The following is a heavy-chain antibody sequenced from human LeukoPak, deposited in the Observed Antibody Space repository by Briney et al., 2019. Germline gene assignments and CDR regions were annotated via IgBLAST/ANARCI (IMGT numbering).Heavy chain of an antibody. V-gene: IGHV1-18*04. CDR2: ISAYNGNT. Sequence: ASVKVSCKASGYTFTSYGISWVRQAPGQGLEWMGWISAYNGNTNYAQKLQGRVTMTTDTSTSTAYMELRSLRFDDTAVYYCARAGDYDILTGYRWDLFDYWGQGTLVTVSS. D-gene: IGHD3-9*01. J-gene: IGHJ4*02. CDR1: GYTFTSYG. CDR3: ARAGDYDILTGYRWDLFDY.